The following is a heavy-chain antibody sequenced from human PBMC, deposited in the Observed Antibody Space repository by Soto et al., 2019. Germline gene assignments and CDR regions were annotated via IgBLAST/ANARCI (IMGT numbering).Heavy chain of an antibody. Sequence: PGGSLRLSCAASGFTFNNYAMSWIRQAPGKGLEWVSYISGSGDTIYYADSVKGRFTISRDNAKNSLILQMTSLTVEDTAVYYCARPKGLASYHYYYGMDVWGQGTTVTVSS. J-gene: IGHJ6*02. CDR3: ARPKGLASYHYYYGMDV. V-gene: IGHV3-11*01. CDR2: ISGSGDTI. D-gene: IGHD5-12*01. CDR1: GFTFNNYA.